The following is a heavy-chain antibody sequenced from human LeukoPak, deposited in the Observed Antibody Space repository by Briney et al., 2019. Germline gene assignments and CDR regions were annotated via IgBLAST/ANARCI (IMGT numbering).Heavy chain of an antibody. CDR2: IYYSGST. CDR3: ARSVEGYCSGGSCYYYYYYMDV. Sequence: PSETLSLTCTVSGDSISSGDYYWSWIRQPAGKGLEWIGYIYYSGSTNYNPSLKSRVTISVDTSKNQFSLKLSSVTAADTAVYYCARSVEGYCSGGSCYYYYYYMDVWGKGTTVTVSS. CDR1: GDSISSGDYY. V-gene: IGHV4-61*10. J-gene: IGHJ6*03. D-gene: IGHD2-15*01.